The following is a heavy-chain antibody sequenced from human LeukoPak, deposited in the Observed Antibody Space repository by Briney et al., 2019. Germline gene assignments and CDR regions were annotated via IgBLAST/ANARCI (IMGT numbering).Heavy chain of an antibody. Sequence: ASVKVSRKASGYTFTDYYIHWVRQAPGQGLEWMGLIHPRSSDTYFAQKFRGRVTMTRDTSISTVYMELNRLTSDDTAVYYCARDYSGSYDYWAQGTLVTISS. D-gene: IGHD1-26*01. V-gene: IGHV1-2*06. CDR2: IHPRSSDT. CDR3: ARDYSGSYDY. J-gene: IGHJ4*02. CDR1: GYTFTDYY.